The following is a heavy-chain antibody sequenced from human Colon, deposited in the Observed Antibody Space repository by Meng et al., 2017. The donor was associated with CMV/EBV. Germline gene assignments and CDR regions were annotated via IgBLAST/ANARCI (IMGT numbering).Heavy chain of an antibody. Sequence: GGSLRLSCAASGFTFSRYSMNWVRQAPGKGLEWVSSISSSDTYIYYADSVKGRFTISRDNAKNSLYLQMNSLRAEDTAVYYCVRDSSGYYYFDFWGQGTLVTVSS. V-gene: IGHV3-21*01. CDR2: ISSSDTYI. J-gene: IGHJ4*02. CDR3: VRDSSGYYYFDF. D-gene: IGHD3-22*01. CDR1: GFTFSRYS.